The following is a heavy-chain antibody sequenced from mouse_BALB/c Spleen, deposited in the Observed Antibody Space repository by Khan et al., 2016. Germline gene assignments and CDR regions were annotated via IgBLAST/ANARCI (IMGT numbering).Heavy chain of an antibody. J-gene: IGHJ2*01. CDR2: IRYSGST. V-gene: IGHV3-2*02. Sequence: EVQLQESGPGLVKPSQSLSLTCTVTGYSITSDYAWNWIRQFPGNKLEWMGYIRYSGSTSYNPSPKSRISITRDTSKNQFFLQLNSVTTEDTATYCCSSRNWDVDYWGQGTTLTVSS. CDR1: GYSITSDYA. CDR3: SSRNWDVDY. D-gene: IGHD4-1*02.